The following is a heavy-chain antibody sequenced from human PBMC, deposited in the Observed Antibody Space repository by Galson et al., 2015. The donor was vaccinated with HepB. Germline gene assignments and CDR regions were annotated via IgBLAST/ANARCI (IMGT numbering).Heavy chain of an antibody. D-gene: IGHD2-2*01. V-gene: IGHV3-23*01. CDR2: ISGSGGST. CDR1: GFTFSSYA. Sequence: SLRLSCAASGFTFSSYAMSWVRQAPGKGLEWVSAISGSGGSTYYADSVKGRFTISRDNSKNTLYLQMNSLRAEDTAVYYCAKDRPEPDKDIVVVPAATDHYWGQGTLVTVSS. CDR3: AKDRPEPDKDIVVVPAATDHY. J-gene: IGHJ4*02.